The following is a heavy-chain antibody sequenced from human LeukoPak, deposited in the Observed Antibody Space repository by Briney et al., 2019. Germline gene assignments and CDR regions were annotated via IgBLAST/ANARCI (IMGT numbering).Heavy chain of an antibody. CDR1: GFTFSSYA. CDR2: ISGSGGST. J-gene: IGHJ6*02. V-gene: IGHV3-23*01. D-gene: IGHD3-9*01. CDR3: AKNPGGLASNYDILTGYYSDYYYGMDV. Sequence: GGSLRLSCAASGFTFSSYAMSWVRQAPGKGLEWVSAISGSGGSTYYADSVKGRFTISRDNSKNTLYLQMNSLRAEDTAVYYCAKNPGGLASNYDILTGYYSDYYYGMDVWGQGTTVTVSS.